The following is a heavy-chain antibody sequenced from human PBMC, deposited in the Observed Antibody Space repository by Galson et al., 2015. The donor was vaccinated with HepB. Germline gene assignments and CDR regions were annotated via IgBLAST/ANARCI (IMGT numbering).Heavy chain of an antibody. CDR1: TYISTDYG. V-gene: IGHV1-18*04. Sequence: SEKVSCKASTYISTDYGISWVRQAPGQGLEWMGWVHASNGHTNYAKRLQGRITMTIDTSTSTAYMELRSLTFDDTAVYFCARGDVVVVTGDIHAFDIWGQGTMVTVSS. D-gene: IGHD2-2*01. CDR2: VHASNGHT. J-gene: IGHJ3*02. CDR3: ARGDVVVVTGDIHAFDI.